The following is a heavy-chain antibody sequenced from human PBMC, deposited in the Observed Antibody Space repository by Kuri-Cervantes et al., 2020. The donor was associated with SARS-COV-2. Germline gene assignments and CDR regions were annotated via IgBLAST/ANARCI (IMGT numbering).Heavy chain of an antibody. D-gene: IGHD3-10*01. CDR2: ISESGGST. V-gene: IGHV3-23*01. CDR1: GFTLSSYP. CDR3: ARNRAPAGTTQWEFFDY. Sequence: GGSLRLSCAASGFTLSSYPMSWVRQAPGKGLEWVSAISESGGSTYYADSVKGRFTISRDDSRNTLSLQMNGLRAEDMAVYYCARNRAPAGTTQWEFFDYWGLGSLVTVSS. J-gene: IGHJ4*02.